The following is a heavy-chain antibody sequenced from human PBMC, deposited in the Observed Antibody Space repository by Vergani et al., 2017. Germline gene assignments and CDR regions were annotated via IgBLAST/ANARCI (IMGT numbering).Heavy chain of an antibody. CDR1: GGTFSSYA. V-gene: IGHV1-69*06. CDR2: IIPIFGTA. J-gene: IGHJ6*02. Sequence: QVQLVQSGAEVKKPGSSVKVSCKASGGTFSSYAISWVRQAPGQGIEWMGGIIPIFGTANYAQKFQGRVTITADKATSTADMELSSLSAEDTAVYYCARAGTAYCGGDCYSDYYYGMDVWGQVTTVTVSS. D-gene: IGHD2-21*02. CDR3: ARAGTAYCGGDCYSDYYYGMDV.